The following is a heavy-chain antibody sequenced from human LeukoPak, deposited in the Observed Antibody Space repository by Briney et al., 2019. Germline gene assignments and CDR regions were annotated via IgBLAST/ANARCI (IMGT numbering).Heavy chain of an antibody. CDR1: GFTFSGSA. V-gene: IGHV3-73*01. CDR3: ARTLGSHDAFDI. J-gene: IGHJ3*02. Sequence: GGSLKLSCAASGFTFSGSAMHWVRQASGKGLEWVGRIRSKANSYATAYAASVKGRFTISRDDSKNTAYLQMNSLKTEDTAVYYCARTLGSHDAFDIWGQGTMVTVSS. CDR2: IRSKANSYAT. D-gene: IGHD7-27*01.